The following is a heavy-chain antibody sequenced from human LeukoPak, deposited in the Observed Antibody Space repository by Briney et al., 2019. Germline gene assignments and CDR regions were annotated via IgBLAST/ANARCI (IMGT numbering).Heavy chain of an antibody. Sequence: ASVKVSCKASGYSFTYYAINWVRQATGQGLEWVGWINPNAGNTVYASKFQGRVTMTSDTSISTAYMDLSSLRFEDTAVYYCARVAVPDFLYSEYMDFWAKGSTVTVSS. CDR3: ARVAVPDFLYSEYMDF. D-gene: IGHD1-26*01. V-gene: IGHV1-8*01. J-gene: IGHJ6*03. CDR1: GYSFTYYA. CDR2: INPNAGNT.